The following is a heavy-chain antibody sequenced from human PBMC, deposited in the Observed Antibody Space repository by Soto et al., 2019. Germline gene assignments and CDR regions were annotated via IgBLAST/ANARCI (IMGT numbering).Heavy chain of an antibody. V-gene: IGHV3-9*01. CDR3: TKTDAFDI. Sequence: ESGGGLVQPGRSLRLSCAASGFIFGAYSMHWVRQAPGKGLEWVSGIGWNGAKVGYADSVKGRVTISRDNAKNSLYLQMNSLRTDDPAFYYCTKTDAFDIWGHGTMVTVSS. CDR1: GFIFGAYS. J-gene: IGHJ3*02. CDR2: IGWNGAKV.